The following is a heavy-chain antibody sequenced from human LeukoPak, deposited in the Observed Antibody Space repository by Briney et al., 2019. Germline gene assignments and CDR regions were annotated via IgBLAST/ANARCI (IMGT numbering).Heavy chain of an antibody. CDR1: GFTFINYA. CDR2: ISGSGAST. Sequence: GGSLRLSCAGSGFTFINYAMSWVRQAPGKGLEWVSAISGSGASTYYADSVKSRFTISRDNSKNTLFLQMNGLRAEDTAVYYCAKDRSCSGSSCNVGSWGQGTMVTVSS. CDR3: AKDRSCSGSSCNVGS. V-gene: IGHV3-23*01. J-gene: IGHJ3*01. D-gene: IGHD2-2*01.